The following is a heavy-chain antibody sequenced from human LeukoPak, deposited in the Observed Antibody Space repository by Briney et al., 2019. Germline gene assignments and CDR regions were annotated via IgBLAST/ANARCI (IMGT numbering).Heavy chain of an antibody. CDR2: TYYRSKWYN. D-gene: IGHD6-13*01. Sequence: SQTLSLTCAISGDTVSSNSASWNWIRQSPSRGLEWLVRTYYRSKWYNDYAVSVKSRIAINPDTSKNQFSLQLDSVTPEDTAVYYCARHNPAIAAAHDYWGQGTLVTVSS. CDR1: GDTVSSNSAS. CDR3: ARHNPAIAAAHDY. V-gene: IGHV6-1*01. J-gene: IGHJ4*02.